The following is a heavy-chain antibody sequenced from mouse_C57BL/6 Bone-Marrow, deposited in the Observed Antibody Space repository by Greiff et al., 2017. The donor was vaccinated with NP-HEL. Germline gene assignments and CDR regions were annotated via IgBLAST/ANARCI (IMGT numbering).Heavy chain of an antibody. CDR3: ARRDDGYGYAMDY. V-gene: IGHV1-81*01. Sequence: VKLQQSGAELARPGASVKLSCKASGYTFTSYGISWVKQRTGQGLEWIGEIYPRSGNTYYNEKFKGKATLTADKSSSTAYMELRSLTSEDSAVYFCARRDDGYGYAMDYWGQGTSVTVSS. J-gene: IGHJ4*01. CDR1: GYTFTSYG. D-gene: IGHD2-10*02. CDR2: IYPRSGNT.